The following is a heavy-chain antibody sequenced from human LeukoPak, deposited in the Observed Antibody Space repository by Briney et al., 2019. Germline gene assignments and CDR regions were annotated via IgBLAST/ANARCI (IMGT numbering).Heavy chain of an antibody. Sequence: GGSLRLSCAASRLTVYTNYMNWVRQAPGKGLDWLSVITSGGSTYYADSVKGRFNISRDNSKNTLYLQMNSLRAEDTAVYYCARESFGGSFDYWGQGTLVTVSS. J-gene: IGHJ4*02. CDR3: ARESFGGSFDY. CDR1: RLTVYTNY. V-gene: IGHV3-66*01. CDR2: ITSGGST. D-gene: IGHD2-15*01.